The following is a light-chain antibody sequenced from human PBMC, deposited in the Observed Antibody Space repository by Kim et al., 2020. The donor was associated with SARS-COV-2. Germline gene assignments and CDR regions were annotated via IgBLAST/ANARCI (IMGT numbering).Light chain of an antibody. Sequence: DIQMTQSPSSVSASVGDRVTITCRASQDIANSLAWYQQKPGKVPQVLIYAASTLQSGVPSRFSGSGSGTEFTLTIGGLQTEDVATYYCQKYNSAPWTFGPGTKVDIK. CDR3: QKYNSAPWT. CDR2: AAS. V-gene: IGKV1-27*01. CDR1: QDIANS. J-gene: IGKJ1*01.